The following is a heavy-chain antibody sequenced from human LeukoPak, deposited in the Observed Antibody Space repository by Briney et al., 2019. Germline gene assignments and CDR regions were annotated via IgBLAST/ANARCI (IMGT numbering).Heavy chain of an antibody. Sequence: PSETLSLTCTVSGGSISSYYWSWIRQPPGKGLEWIGYIYYSGSTNYNPSLKSRVTISVDTSKNQFSLKLSSVTAADTAVYYCARDSLASVPAAIYYWGQGTLVTVSS. V-gene: IGHV4-59*12. CDR2: IYYSGST. CDR1: GGSISSYY. CDR3: ARDSLASVPAAIYY. D-gene: IGHD2-2*02. J-gene: IGHJ4*02.